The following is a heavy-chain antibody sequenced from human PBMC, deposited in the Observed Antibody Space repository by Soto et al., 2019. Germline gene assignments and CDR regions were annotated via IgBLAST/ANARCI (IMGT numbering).Heavy chain of an antibody. CDR3: ARSVAVDGDY. CDR1: GFTFNSYW. Sequence: GGSLRLSCAASGFTFNSYWMSWVRQAPGKGLEWVANIKQDGSEKYYVDSVKGRFTISRDNAKNSLYLQMNSLRAEDTAVYYCARSVAVDGDYWGQGTLVTVSS. D-gene: IGHD6-19*01. J-gene: IGHJ4*02. CDR2: IKQDGSEK. V-gene: IGHV3-7*01.